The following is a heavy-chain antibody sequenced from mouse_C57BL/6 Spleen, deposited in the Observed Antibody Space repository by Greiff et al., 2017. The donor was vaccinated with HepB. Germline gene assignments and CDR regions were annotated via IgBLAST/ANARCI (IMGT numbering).Heavy chain of an antibody. CDR2: IRNKANGYTT. V-gene: IGHV7-3*01. J-gene: IGHJ2*01. CDR3: ARYRRSPYFDY. Sequence: EVQVVESGGGLVQPGGSLSLSCAASGFTFTDYYMSWVRQPPGKALEWLGFIRNKANGYTTEYSASVKGRFTISRDNSQSILYLQMNALRAEDSATYYCARYRRSPYFDYWGQGTTLTVSS. CDR1: GFTFTDYY. D-gene: IGHD1-1*01.